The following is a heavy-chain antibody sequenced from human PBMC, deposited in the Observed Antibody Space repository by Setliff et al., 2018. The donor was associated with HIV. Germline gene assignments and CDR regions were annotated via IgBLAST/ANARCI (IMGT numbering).Heavy chain of an antibody. J-gene: IGHJ6*02. CDR1: GYSFSTYY. V-gene: IGHV1-46*01. CDR3: ARGSGGYCSGGSCYFGFGLAL. CDR2: INPSGGTT. Sequence: ASVKVSCKASGYSFSTYYMHWVRQAPGQGLEWMGVINPSGGTTRYAQKFQGRVTLTRDTSTNTVYMEVSSLTSEDTAVYYCARGSGGYCSGGSCYFGFGLALWGQGTTVTVSS. D-gene: IGHD2-15*01.